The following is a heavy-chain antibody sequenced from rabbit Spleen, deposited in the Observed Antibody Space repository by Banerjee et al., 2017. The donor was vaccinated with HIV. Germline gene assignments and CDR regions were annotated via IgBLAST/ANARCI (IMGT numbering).Heavy chain of an antibody. V-gene: IGHV1S40*01. J-gene: IGHJ4*01. CDR2: IYAASGGST. CDR3: ARGSATMTMVITGYYLNL. D-gene: IGHD2-1*01. CDR1: GFSFSSNYY. Sequence: QSLEESGGDLVKPGASLTLTCTASGFSFSSNYYMCWVRQAPGKGLECIACIYAASGGSTYYANWAKGRFTISKTSSTTVTLQMTSLTVADTATYFCARGSATMTMVITGYYLNLWGPGTLVTVS.